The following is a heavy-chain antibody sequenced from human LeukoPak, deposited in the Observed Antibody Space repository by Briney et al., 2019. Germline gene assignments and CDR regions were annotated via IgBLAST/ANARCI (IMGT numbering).Heavy chain of an antibody. V-gene: IGHV3-23*01. D-gene: IGHD3-22*01. CDR1: GFTFSSYA. CDR3: AKGFYYYDSSGYSLFDY. J-gene: IGHJ4*02. CDR2: TSGSGGST. Sequence: PGGSLRLSCAASGFTFSSYAMSWVRQAPGKGLEWVSATSGSGGSTYYADSVKCRFTISRDNSKNTLYLQMNSLRAEDTAVYYCAKGFYYYDSSGYSLFDYWGQGTLVTVSS.